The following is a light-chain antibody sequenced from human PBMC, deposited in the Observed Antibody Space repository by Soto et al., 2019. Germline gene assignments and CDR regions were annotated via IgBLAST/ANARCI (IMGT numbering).Light chain of an antibody. CDR3: NSHTSSNTRV. V-gene: IGLV2-14*01. Sequence: QSALTQPPSVSGSPGQSITISCTGTSSDVGGYNHVSWYQHHPGKAPKLMIYEVSNRPSGVSNRFSGSKSGNTASLTISGLQADDEADYYCNSHTSSNTRVFGTGTKVTVL. CDR2: EVS. J-gene: IGLJ1*01. CDR1: SSDVGGYNH.